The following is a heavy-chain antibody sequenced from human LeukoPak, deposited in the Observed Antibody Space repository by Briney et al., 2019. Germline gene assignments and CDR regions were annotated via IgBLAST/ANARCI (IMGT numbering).Heavy chain of an antibody. CDR3: ARDSLLWPAGRVDP. Sequence: GASVRVSFKASGYTFTIYGISWVRQAPGQGREWMGWISAYNGNTNYTQKLQGRVTMTTDTSTSTAYMELRSLRSDDTAVYYCARDSLLWPAGRVDPWGQGTLVTVSS. CDR2: ISAYNGNT. D-gene: IGHD3-10*01. CDR1: GYTFTIYG. J-gene: IGHJ5*02. V-gene: IGHV1-18*01.